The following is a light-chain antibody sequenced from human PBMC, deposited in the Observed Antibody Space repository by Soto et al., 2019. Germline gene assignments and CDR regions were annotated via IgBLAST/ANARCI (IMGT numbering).Light chain of an antibody. V-gene: IGKV1-9*01. J-gene: IGKJ5*01. CDR2: GGY. Sequence: DIHLTQSPSILSASVGDRVTLTCRASQDVSDFLAWYQHAPGKAPNLLIYGGYTLQSGVPSRFSGSGSGTEFSLTITGLQPEDFATYYCQYLNGVPTITFGQGTRSEIK. CDR1: QDVSDF. CDR3: QYLNGVPTIT.